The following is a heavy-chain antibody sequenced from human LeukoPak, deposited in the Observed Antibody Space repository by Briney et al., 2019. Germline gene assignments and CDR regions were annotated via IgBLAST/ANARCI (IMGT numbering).Heavy chain of an antibody. Sequence: KPGGSLRLSCAASGFTFSDYYMSWIRQAPGKGLEWVSYISSNGGYTKYADSVKGRFTISRDNAQNSLHLEMSSLTADDTAVYYCARDQATTYYNGPGTYGTEYFQHWGQGTLVMVSS. J-gene: IGHJ1*01. V-gene: IGHV3-11*05. CDR1: GFTFSDYY. CDR3: ARDQATTYYNGPGTYGTEYFQH. D-gene: IGHD3-10*01. CDR2: ISSNGGYT.